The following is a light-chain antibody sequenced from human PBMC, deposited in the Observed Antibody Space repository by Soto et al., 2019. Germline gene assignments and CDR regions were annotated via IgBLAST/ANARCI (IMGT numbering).Light chain of an antibody. V-gene: IGLV2-14*01. J-gene: IGLJ1*01. CDR3: SSYTSSNTYV. Sequence: QSALTQPASVSGSPGQSITISCTGTSSDVGGYNYVSWYQQHPGKAPKLIIYEVSNRPSGVSNRFSGSKSDNTASLTISGLQDEDEADYYCSSYTSSNTYVFGTGTKVTVL. CDR2: EVS. CDR1: SSDVGGYNY.